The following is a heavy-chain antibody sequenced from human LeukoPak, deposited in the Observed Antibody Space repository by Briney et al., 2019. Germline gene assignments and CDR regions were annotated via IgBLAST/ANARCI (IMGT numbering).Heavy chain of an antibody. CDR2: ISIDGSSR. CDR1: GFIFSDYY. Sequence: PGGSLRLSCAASGFIFSDYYMSWIRQAPGKGLEWLSYISIDGSSRYYADSVKGRFTISRDNAKNSLYLQMNSLRVEDTAVYYCARGAMKTNYYHDYFDYWGQGTLVTVSS. D-gene: IGHD1-26*01. V-gene: IGHV3-11*04. CDR3: ARGAMKTNYYHDYFDY. J-gene: IGHJ4*02.